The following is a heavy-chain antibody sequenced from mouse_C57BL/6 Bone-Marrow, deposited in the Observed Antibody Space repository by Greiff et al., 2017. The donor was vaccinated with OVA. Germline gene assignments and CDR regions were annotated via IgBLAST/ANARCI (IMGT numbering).Heavy chain of an antibody. CDR3: ARPVVAPYGYFDV. J-gene: IGHJ1*03. D-gene: IGHD1-1*01. V-gene: IGHV1-69*01. CDR1: GYTFTSYW. CDR2: IDPSDSYT. Sequence: QVQLQQPGAELVMPGASVKLSCKASGYTFTSYWMHWVKQRPGQGLAWIGEIDPSDSYTNYNQKFKGKSTLTVDKSSSTAYMQLSSLTSEDSAVYYCARPVVAPYGYFDVWGTGTTVTGSS.